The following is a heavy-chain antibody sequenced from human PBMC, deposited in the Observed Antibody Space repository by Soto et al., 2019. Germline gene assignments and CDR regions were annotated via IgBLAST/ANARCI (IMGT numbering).Heavy chain of an antibody. Sequence: QITLKESGPTLVKPTQPLTLTCTFSGFSLSTSGVGVGWIRQPPGKALEWLALIYWNDDKRYSPSLKSRLTITKDTSKNQVVLTMTNMDPVDTATYYCAHSKWLVPGYYYYYGMDVWGQGTTVTVSS. D-gene: IGHD6-19*01. V-gene: IGHV2-5*01. CDR1: GFSLSTSGVG. CDR2: IYWNDDK. CDR3: AHSKWLVPGYYYYYGMDV. J-gene: IGHJ6*02.